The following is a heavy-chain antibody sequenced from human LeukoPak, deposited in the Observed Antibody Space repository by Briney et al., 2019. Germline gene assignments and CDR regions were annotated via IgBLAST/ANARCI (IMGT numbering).Heavy chain of an antibody. Sequence: PGGSLRLSCAASGFTFSSYSMTWVRQAPGKGLEWVSSIISSSSYIYYADSVKGRFTTSRDNAKNPLYLQMNSLRAEDTAVYYCARDYYDSSGYPKYFDHWGQGTLVTVSS. J-gene: IGHJ4*02. CDR3: ARDYYDSSGYPKYFDH. CDR1: GFTFSSYS. V-gene: IGHV3-21*01. D-gene: IGHD3-22*01. CDR2: IISSSSYI.